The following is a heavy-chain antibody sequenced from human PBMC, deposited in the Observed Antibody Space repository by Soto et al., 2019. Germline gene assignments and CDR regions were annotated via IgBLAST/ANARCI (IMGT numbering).Heavy chain of an antibody. CDR1: GYTLTNYY. J-gene: IGHJ4*02. V-gene: IGHV1-46*01. CDR3: ARAGYNILNFAF. Sequence: ASVKVSCKASGYTLTNYYLHWVRQAPGQGLEWVGMINPSGDAATLAEKFQGRVTLTRDTSTSTEYMELRRLRYEDTATYYCARAGYNILNFAFWGQGAVVTVSS. D-gene: IGHD6-25*01. CDR2: INPSGDAA.